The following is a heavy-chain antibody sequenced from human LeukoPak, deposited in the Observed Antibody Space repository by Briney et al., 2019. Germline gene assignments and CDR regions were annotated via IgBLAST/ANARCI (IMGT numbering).Heavy chain of an antibody. CDR2: ISSSSSYI. J-gene: IGHJ6*03. D-gene: IGHD6-13*01. CDR1: GFTFSSYS. V-gene: IGHV3-21*01. Sequence: GGSLRLSCAASGFTFSSYSVNWVRQAPGKGLEWVSSISSSSSYIYYADSVKGRFTISRDNAKNSLYLQMNSLRAEDTAVYYCARDSSSSWYYYYYMDVWGKGTTVTVSS. CDR3: ARDSSSSWYYYYYMDV.